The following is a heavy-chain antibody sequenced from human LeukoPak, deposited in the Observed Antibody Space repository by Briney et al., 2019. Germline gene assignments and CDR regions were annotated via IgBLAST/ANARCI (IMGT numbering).Heavy chain of an antibody. D-gene: IGHD2-21*01. CDR2: IRSKNYGGTS. V-gene: IGHV3-49*04. CDR3: TRGHTCAV. CDR1: GFNFGDSA. J-gene: IGHJ4*02. Sequence: GGSLRLSCTAPGFNFGDSAIAWVRQAPGKGLEWVGSIRSKNYGGTSEYATSVSGRFTFSRDDSQNIAYLQMNNLTTEDTAMYYCTRGHTCAVWGQGTLVTVSP.